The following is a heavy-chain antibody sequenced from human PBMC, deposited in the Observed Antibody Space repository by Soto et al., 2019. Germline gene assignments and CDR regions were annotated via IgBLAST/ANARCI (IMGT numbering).Heavy chain of an antibody. D-gene: IGHD1-26*01. CDR1: GFTFSSYG. J-gene: IGHJ4*02. CDR2: ISYDGSNK. Sequence: QVQLVESGGGVVQPGRSLRLSCAASGFTFSSYGMHWVRLAPGKGLEWVAVISYDGSNKYYADSVKGRFTISRDNSKNTLYLQMNSLSAEDTTVYYCASGAVGASFDYSGQGTLVTVSS. V-gene: IGHV3-30*19. CDR3: ASGAVGASFDY.